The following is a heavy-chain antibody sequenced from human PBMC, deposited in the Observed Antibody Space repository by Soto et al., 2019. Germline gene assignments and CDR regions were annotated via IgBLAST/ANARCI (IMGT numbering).Heavy chain of an antibody. Sequence: QVQLVQSGAEVKKPGSSVKVSCKASGGTFSSYAISWVRQAPGQGLEWMGGIIPIFGTANYAQKFQGRVTITADESTSTAHMELSSLSSEETAVYYCARESRYCSGGSCYFLPGIDYWGQGTLVTVSS. CDR3: ARESRYCSGGSCYFLPGIDY. J-gene: IGHJ4*02. D-gene: IGHD2-15*01. V-gene: IGHV1-69*12. CDR2: IIPIFGTA. CDR1: GGTFSSYA.